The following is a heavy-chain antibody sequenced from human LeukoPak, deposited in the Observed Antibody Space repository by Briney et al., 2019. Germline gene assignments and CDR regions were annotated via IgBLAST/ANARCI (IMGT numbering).Heavy chain of an antibody. CDR2: IDPNSGGT. Sequence: ASVKVSCKASGYXFTGYYMHWVRQAPGQGLEWMGWIDPNSGGTNYAQKFQGRVTMTRDTSISTAYMELSRLRSDDTAVYYCASDLSGTYYGSADYQYGMDVWGQGTTVTVSS. J-gene: IGHJ6*02. D-gene: IGHD3-10*01. CDR3: ASDLSGTYYGSADYQYGMDV. CDR1: GYXFTGYY. V-gene: IGHV1-2*02.